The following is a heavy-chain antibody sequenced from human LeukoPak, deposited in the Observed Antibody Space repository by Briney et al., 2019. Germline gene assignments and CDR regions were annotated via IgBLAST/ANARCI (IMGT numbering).Heavy chain of an antibody. J-gene: IGHJ3*02. CDR3: AKDTGDAVVVPAAMPKAFDI. CDR1: GFTLSSYG. V-gene: IGHV3-30*18. Sequence: PGRSLRLSCAASGFTLSSYGMHWVRQAPGKGLEWVAVISYDGSNKYYADSVKGRFTISRDNSKNTLYLQMNSLRAEDTAVYYCAKDTGDAVVVPAAMPKAFDIWGQGTMVTVSS. CDR2: ISYDGSNK. D-gene: IGHD2-2*01.